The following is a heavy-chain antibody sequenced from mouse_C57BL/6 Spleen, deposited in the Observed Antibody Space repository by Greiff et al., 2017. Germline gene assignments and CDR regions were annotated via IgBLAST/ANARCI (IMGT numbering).Heavy chain of an antibody. D-gene: IGHD1-1*01. V-gene: IGHV1-62-2*01. J-gene: IGHJ3*01. CDR1: GYTFTEYT. CDR2: FYPGSGSI. CDR3: ARHEDTNYGSSYGAWFAY. Sequence: VQLQQSGAELVKPGASVKLSCKASGYTFTEYTIHWVKQRSGQGLEWIGWFYPGSGSIKYNEKFKDKATLTAEKSSSTVYMELSSLTSEDSAVYICARHEDTNYGSSYGAWFAYWGQGTLVTVSA.